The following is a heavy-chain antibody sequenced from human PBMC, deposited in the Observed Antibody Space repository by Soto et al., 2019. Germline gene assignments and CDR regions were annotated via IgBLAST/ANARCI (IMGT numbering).Heavy chain of an antibody. CDR3: ARDRVEAALGTFDQ. Sequence: GASVKVSCKTSGYTFSTYPISWVRQAPGQGLEWVGWISTYNGKTNYGHKFQGRVTITTDTSTSTAYMDLRNLRSDDTAVYYCARDRVEAALGTFDQWGQGTLVTVSS. D-gene: IGHD6-13*01. V-gene: IGHV1-18*01. CDR1: GYTFSTYP. CDR2: ISTYNGKT. J-gene: IGHJ4*02.